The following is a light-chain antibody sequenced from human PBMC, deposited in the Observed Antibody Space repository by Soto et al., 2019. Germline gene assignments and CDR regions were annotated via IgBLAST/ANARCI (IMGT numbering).Light chain of an antibody. CDR3: QQRSNWPLT. V-gene: IGKV3-11*01. CDR2: DAS. Sequence: EIVLTQSPATLSLSPGERATLSCRDSQIVSTYFAWYQQKPGQAPRLLIYDASNRATGIPARFSGSGSGTDFTLTFSSLEPEDFAIYYCQQRSNWPLTFGQGTKVDIK. CDR1: QIVSTY. J-gene: IGKJ1*01.